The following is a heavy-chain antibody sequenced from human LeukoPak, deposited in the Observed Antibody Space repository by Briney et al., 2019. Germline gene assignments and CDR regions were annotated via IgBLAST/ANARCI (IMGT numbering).Heavy chain of an antibody. J-gene: IGHJ3*02. D-gene: IGHD2-2*01. V-gene: IGHV3-23*01. CDR3: ARGGYCSSSICYSLNAFDI. CDR1: GFTFSSYA. Sequence: GGSLRLSCAASGFTFSSYAMSWVRQAPGKGLEWVSVISGSGGSTDYADSVKGRFTISRDNAKNSVYLQMNSLRAEDTAAYYCARGGYCSSSICYSLNAFDIWGQGTMFTVSS. CDR2: ISGSGGST.